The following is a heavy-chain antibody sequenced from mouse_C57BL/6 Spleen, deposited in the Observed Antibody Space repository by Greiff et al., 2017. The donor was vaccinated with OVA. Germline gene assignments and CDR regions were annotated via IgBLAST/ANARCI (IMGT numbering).Heavy chain of an antibody. CDR1: GYAFSSYW. V-gene: IGHV1-80*01. CDR3: ARGDYYGSIFYAMDY. D-gene: IGHD1-1*01. J-gene: IGHJ4*01. Sequence: VQLQQSGAELVKPGASVKISCKASGYAFSSYWMNWVKQRPGKGLEWIGQIYPGDGDTNYNGKFKGKATLTADKSSSTAYMQLSSLTSEDSAVYFCARGDYYGSIFYAMDYWGQGTSVTVSS. CDR2: IYPGDGDT.